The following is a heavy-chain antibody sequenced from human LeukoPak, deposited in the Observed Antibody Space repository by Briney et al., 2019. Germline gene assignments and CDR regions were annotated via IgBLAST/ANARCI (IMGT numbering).Heavy chain of an antibody. D-gene: IGHD3-16*01. V-gene: IGHV3-30*18. CDR2: ISYYGSNK. J-gene: IGHJ4*02. CDR1: GFTFTSYG. CDR3: AKTLWGLRSCPDY. Sequence: AGGSLRLSCAASGFTFTSYGMHWVRPAPDRGRGWVGVISYYGSNKYYADSVKGRFTISRDNSKNTLYLQMNSLRAEDTAVYYCAKTLWGLRSCPDYWGQGTLVTVSS.